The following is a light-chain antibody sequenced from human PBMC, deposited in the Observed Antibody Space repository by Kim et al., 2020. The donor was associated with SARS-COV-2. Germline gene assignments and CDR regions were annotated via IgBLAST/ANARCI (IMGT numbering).Light chain of an antibody. Sequence: DIQLTQSPSFLSASIGDRVTFSCRASQDIGAYLAWYQQNPGRAPKLLISGASILQSGVPSRFSGSGSGTGFTLTISSLQSEDFASYYCQHLNTYPSFGGGTKVDIK. CDR2: GAS. J-gene: IGKJ4*01. CDR3: QHLNTYPS. CDR1: QDIGAY. V-gene: IGKV1-9*01.